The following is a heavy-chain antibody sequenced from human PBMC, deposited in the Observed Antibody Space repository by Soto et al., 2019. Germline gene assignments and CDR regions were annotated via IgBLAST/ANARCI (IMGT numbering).Heavy chain of an antibody. CDR3: EREDSCRYNFDN. CDR2: IITHNGDT. CDR1: GYTFSSYG. J-gene: IGHJ4*02. D-gene: IGHD6-13*01. Sequence: QVQLVQSGAEVKKPGASVKVSCKASGYTFSSYGINWARQAPGRGLEWMGWIITHNGDTKYAQGPEGRVNMTTHASTSTAYVEVRSLRSDDTPVYYCEREDSCRYNFDNRGQETLVIVS. V-gene: IGHV1-18*01.